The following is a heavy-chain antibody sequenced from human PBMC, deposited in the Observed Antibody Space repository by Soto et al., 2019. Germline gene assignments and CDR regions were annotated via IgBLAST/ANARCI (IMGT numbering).Heavy chain of an antibody. CDR1: GYTFTGYY. CDR3: ARAWFGETPLDY. V-gene: IGHV1-2*02. CDR2: IDPNSGGT. J-gene: IGHJ4*02. Sequence: ASVKVSCKASGYTFTGYYMHWVRQAPGQGLELMGWIDPNSGGTNYAQKFQGRVTMTRDTSISTAYMELSRLRSDDTAVYYCARAWFGETPLDYWGQGTLVTVYS. D-gene: IGHD3-10*01.